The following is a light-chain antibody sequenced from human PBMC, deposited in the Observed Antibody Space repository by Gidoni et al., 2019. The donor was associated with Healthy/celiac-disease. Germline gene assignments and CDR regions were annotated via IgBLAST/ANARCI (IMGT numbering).Light chain of an antibody. CDR1: QSVSSSY. CDR3: QQYGSSRGYT. J-gene: IGKJ2*01. CDR2: GAS. Sequence: EIVLTQSPGTLSLSPGERATLSCRASQSVSSSYLAWYQQKHGQAPRLLIYGASSRATGIPDRFSGSWSGTDFTLTISRLEPEVFAVYYCQQYGSSRGYTFGQGTKLEIK. V-gene: IGKV3-20*01.